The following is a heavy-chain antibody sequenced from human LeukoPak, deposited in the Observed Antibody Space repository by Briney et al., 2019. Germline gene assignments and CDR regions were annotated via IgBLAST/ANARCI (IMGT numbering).Heavy chain of an antibody. J-gene: IGHJ4*02. CDR2: ISSSGSTI. Sequence: GGSLRLSCAASGFTFSSYEMNWVRQAPGKGLEWVSYISSSGSTIYYADSVKGRFTISRDNAKNSLYLQMNSLRAEDTAVYYCAGGGVEGWFGELSFAYGGQGTLVTVSS. D-gene: IGHD3-10*01. CDR1: GFTFSSYE. V-gene: IGHV3-48*03. CDR3: AGGGVEGWFGELSFAY.